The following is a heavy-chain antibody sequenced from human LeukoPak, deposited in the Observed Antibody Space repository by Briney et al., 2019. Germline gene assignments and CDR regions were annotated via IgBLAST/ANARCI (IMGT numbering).Heavy chain of an antibody. CDR3: ARGPWFGELLVPSYFDY. CDR2: IIPIFGTA. D-gene: IGHD3-10*01. V-gene: IGHV1-69*13. J-gene: IGHJ4*02. CDR1: GGTFISYA. Sequence: ASVTVSFKASGGTFISYAISWVRQAPGQGLEWMGGIIPIFGTANYAQKFQGRVTITADESTSTAYMELSSLRSEDTAVYYCARGPWFGELLVPSYFDYWGQGTLVTVSS.